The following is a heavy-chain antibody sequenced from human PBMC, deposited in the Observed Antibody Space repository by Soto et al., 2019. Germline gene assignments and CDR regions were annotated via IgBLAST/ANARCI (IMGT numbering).Heavy chain of an antibody. J-gene: IGHJ4*02. CDR1: GASITGSSY. CDR2: FSLSGTT. D-gene: IGHD2-8*02. CDR3: ARGMTPPGAPAWYYFDS. Sequence: TLSLTFTVSGASITGSSYWSWIVQPAGKGLEWIGRFSLSGTTNYNPSLRSRVTMSADVSKNQFSLRLTSVTAADTALYYCARGMTPPGAPAWYYFDSWGQGTLVTVSS. V-gene: IGHV4-4*07.